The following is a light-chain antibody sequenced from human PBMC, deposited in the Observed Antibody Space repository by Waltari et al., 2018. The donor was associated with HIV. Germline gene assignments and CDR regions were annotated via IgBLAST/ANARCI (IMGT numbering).Light chain of an antibody. CDR1: QSLLVSDGESY. J-gene: IGKJ5*01. Sequence: IVMTQTPLPPSATPGPPAYIPCQSRQSLLVSDGESYFYWFLQKPGQPPRFLIYAVSSRFSGVTDRFSGSGSGADFALKISRVEADDLGVYCCMQGLDVPVTFGQATRLEI. CDR2: AVS. V-gene: IGKV2-29*03. CDR3: MQGLDVPVT.